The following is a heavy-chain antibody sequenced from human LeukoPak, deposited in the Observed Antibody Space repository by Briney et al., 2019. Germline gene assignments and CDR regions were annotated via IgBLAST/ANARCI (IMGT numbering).Heavy chain of an antibody. CDR3: AKRDGSTSYYYYGMDV. Sequence: GGSLRLSCAASGFTFSSYSMNWVRQAPGKGLEWVSYISSSSSTIYYADSVKGRFTISRDNSKNTLYLQMNSLRAEDTAVYYCAKRDGSTSYYYYGMDVWGQGTTVTVSS. V-gene: IGHV3-48*01. J-gene: IGHJ6*02. CDR2: ISSSSSTI. D-gene: IGHD5/OR15-5a*01. CDR1: GFTFSSYS.